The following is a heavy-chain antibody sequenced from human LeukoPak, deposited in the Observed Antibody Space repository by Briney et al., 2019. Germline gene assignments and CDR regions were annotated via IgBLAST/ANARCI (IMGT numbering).Heavy chain of an antibody. V-gene: IGHV3-30*02. CDR3: AKDLRSGCWFDP. Sequence: PGGSLRLSCAASGFTFSSYGMHWVRQAPGKGLEWVAFIRYDGSNRYYADSVKGRFTISRDNSKNTLYLQMNSLRAEDTAVYYCAKDLRSGCWFDPWGQGTLVTVSS. J-gene: IGHJ5*02. CDR2: IRYDGSNR. D-gene: IGHD6-19*01. CDR1: GFTFSSYG.